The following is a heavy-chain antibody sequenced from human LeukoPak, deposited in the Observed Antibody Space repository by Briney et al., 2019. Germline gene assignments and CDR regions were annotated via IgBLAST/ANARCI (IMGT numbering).Heavy chain of an antibody. Sequence: SQTLSFTCTVSGGSISSGGYSWSWIRQHPGKGLEWIGYIYYSGSTYYNPSLKSRVTISVDTSKNQFSLKLSSVTAADTAVYYCARGHDSSGYAFDIWGQGTMVTVSS. CDR1: GGSISSGGYS. V-gene: IGHV4-31*03. CDR2: IYYSGST. D-gene: IGHD3-22*01. CDR3: ARGHDSSGYAFDI. J-gene: IGHJ3*02.